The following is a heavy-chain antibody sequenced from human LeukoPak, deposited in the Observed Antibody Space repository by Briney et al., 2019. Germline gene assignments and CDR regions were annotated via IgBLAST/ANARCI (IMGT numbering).Heavy chain of an antibody. CDR2: IYYSGST. J-gene: IGHJ4*02. D-gene: IGHD4-17*01. Sequence: PSETLSLTCTVSGGSISSYYWSWIRQPPGKGLEWIGYIYYSGSTNYNPSLKSRVTISVDTSKNQISLKLSSVTAADTAVYYCARAANYGDCFDYWGQGTLVTVSS. CDR3: ARAANYGDCFDY. V-gene: IGHV4-59*01. CDR1: GGSISSYY.